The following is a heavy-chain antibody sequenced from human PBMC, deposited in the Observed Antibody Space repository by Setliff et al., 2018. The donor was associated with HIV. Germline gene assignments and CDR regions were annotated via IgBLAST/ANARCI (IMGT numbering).Heavy chain of an antibody. D-gene: IGHD6-6*01. CDR1: GGSISSSNW. J-gene: IGHJ4*02. CDR2: IYHSGST. Sequence: SETLSLTCAVSGGSISSSNWWSWVRQPPGKGLEWIGEIYHSGSTNYNPSLKSRVTISVDTSKNQFSLKPSSVTAADTAVYYCAAYSSSSSFDYWGQGTLVTVSS. CDR3: AAYSSSSSFDY. V-gene: IGHV4-4*02.